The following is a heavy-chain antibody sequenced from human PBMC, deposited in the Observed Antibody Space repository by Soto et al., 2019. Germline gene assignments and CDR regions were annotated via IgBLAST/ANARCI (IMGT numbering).Heavy chain of an antibody. V-gene: IGHV4-31*03. D-gene: IGHD2-2*01. J-gene: IGHJ6*02. CDR2: IYYSGST. CDR3: ARSGYCSSTSCYPPYGMDV. CDR1: GGSISSGGYY. Sequence: SETLSLTCTVSGGSISSGGYYWSWIRHHPGKGLEWIGYIYYSGSTYYNPSLKSRVTISVDTSKNQFSLKLRSVTAADTEVYYCARSGYCSSTSCYPPYGMDVWGQGTTVTVSS.